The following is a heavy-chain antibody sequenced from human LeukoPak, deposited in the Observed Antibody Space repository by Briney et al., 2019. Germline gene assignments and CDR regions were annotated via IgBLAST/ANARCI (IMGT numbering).Heavy chain of an antibody. J-gene: IGHJ3*02. D-gene: IGHD1-1*01. V-gene: IGHV3-33*01. CDR3: AGDPTHWHRALDI. Sequence: PGGSLRLSRTASGFSFSSYCMHWVSQAPGKGLEWVAVIWYDGTNKYYADSVKGRFTTSRDNSKNTLYLQMNSLRAEDTAVYYCAGDPTHWHRALDIWGQGTMVTVSS. CDR2: IWYDGTNK. CDR1: GFSFSSYC.